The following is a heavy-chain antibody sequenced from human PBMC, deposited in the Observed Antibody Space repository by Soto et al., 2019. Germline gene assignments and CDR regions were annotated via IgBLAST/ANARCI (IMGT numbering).Heavy chain of an antibody. Sequence: ASVKVSCKASGYTFTSYDINWVRQATGQGLEWMGWMNPNSGNTGHAQKFQGRVTMTRNTSISTAYMELSSLRSEDTAVYYCARDIAAAGRDWFDPWGQGTLVTVSS. CDR2: MNPNSGNT. D-gene: IGHD6-13*01. J-gene: IGHJ5*02. CDR3: ARDIAAAGRDWFDP. CDR1: GYTFTSYD. V-gene: IGHV1-8*01.